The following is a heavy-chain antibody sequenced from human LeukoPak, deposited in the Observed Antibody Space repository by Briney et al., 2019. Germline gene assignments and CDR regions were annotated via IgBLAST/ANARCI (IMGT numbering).Heavy chain of an antibody. Sequence: PGASLRLSCAASGFTFKTYAMSWVRQAPGKGLEWVSAISGRGATTHYADSLKGRFTISRDNSKNTLYLQMNSLKTEDTAVYYCTTDPFKPHYDILTGYLDPGYWGQGTLVTVSS. D-gene: IGHD3-9*01. CDR1: GFTFKTYA. V-gene: IGHV3-23*01. CDR3: TTDPFKPHYDILTGYLDPGY. CDR2: ISGRGATT. J-gene: IGHJ4*02.